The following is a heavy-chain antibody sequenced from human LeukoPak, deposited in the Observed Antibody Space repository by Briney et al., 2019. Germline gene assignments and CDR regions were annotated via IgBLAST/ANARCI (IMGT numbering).Heavy chain of an antibody. CDR1: GFTVSSNF. Sequence: PGGSLRLSCAASGFTVSSNFMSWVRQAPGKGLEWVSVIYSGGSTYYADSVKGRFTISRDNSKNTLYLQMNSLRVEDTAVYFCAREVYLALLDWGQGTLVTVSS. V-gene: IGHV3-66*01. J-gene: IGHJ4*02. CDR3: AREVYLALLD. D-gene: IGHD1-20*01. CDR2: IYSGGST.